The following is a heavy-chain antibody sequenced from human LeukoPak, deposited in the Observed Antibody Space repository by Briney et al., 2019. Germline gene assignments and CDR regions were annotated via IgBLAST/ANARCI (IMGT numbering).Heavy chain of an antibody. J-gene: IGHJ6*03. CDR2: ISSSSSYI. D-gene: IGHD3-10*01. CDR3: ARDSGAGGYFYYYYTDV. CDR1: GFIFSSFS. Sequence: PGGSLRLSCAASGFIFSSFSMNWVRQAPGKGLEWVSSISSSSSYIYYADSVKGRFTLSRDNAKNSLYLQMSSLRAEDTAVYFCARDSGAGGYFYYYYTDVWGKGTTVTVSS. V-gene: IGHV3-21*01.